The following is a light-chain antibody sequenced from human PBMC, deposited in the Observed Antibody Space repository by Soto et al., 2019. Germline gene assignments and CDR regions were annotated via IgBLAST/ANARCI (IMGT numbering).Light chain of an antibody. CDR1: SSDVGGYNY. J-gene: IGLJ1*01. CDR3: CSYAGSVYV. Sequence: LTHPRSVSGSPGQSVTISCTGTSSDVGGYNYVSWYQEHPGKAPKPMIYDVSKRPSGVPDRFSGSKSGNTASLTISGLQAEDEADYYCCSYAGSVYVFGTGTKVTVL. CDR2: DVS. V-gene: IGLV2-11*01.